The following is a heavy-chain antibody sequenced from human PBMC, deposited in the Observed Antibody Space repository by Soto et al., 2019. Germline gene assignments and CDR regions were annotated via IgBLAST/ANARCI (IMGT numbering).Heavy chain of an antibody. Sequence: EVQLVESGGGLVKPGGSLRLSCAVSGFTFHTYSMNWVRQAPGKGLEWVSSISPGSSNIYYAQSVKGRFTISRDNAKNSLSLQMNSLRAEDTAVYYCARARNDYGPWYYFDYWGQGTLVTVSS. J-gene: IGHJ4*02. D-gene: IGHD4-17*01. CDR3: ARARNDYGPWYYFDY. CDR1: GFTFHTYS. CDR2: ISPGSSNI. V-gene: IGHV3-21*01.